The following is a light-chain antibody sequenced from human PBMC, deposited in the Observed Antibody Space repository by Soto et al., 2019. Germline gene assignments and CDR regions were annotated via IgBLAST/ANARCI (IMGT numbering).Light chain of an antibody. CDR3: QQYNNWPLT. CDR1: QSVSTN. V-gene: IGKV3-15*01. J-gene: IGKJ4*01. CDR2: GAS. Sequence: EIVMRQSPATLSVSPGGRATLSCRASQSVSTNLAWYQQKPGQAPRLLIYGASTRATGIPGRFSGSGSGTDFTLTISSLQSEDFAIYYCQQYNNWPLTFGGGTKVEIK.